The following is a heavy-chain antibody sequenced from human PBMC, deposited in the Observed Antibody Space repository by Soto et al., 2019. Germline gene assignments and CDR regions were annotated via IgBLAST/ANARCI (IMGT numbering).Heavy chain of an antibody. Sequence: EVQLVESGGGLVKPGGSLRLSCAASGFTFSSYSMNWVRQAPGKGLEWVSSISSSSSYIYYADSVKGRFTISRDNAKNSLYLQMNSLRAEDTAVYYCARERGSSWFGGAFDIWGQGTMVTVSS. V-gene: IGHV3-21*01. J-gene: IGHJ3*02. D-gene: IGHD6-13*01. CDR3: ARERGSSWFGGAFDI. CDR1: GFTFSSYS. CDR2: ISSSSSYI.